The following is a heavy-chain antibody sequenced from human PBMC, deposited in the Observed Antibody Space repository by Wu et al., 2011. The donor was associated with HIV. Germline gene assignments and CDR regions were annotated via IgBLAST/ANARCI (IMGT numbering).Heavy chain of an antibody. CDR2: INPNTGGT. V-gene: IGHV1-2*02. J-gene: IGHJ3*02. CDR3: ARASTSNDAFDI. D-gene: IGHD2-2*01. CDR1: GYTFTGYY. Sequence: QVQLVQSGAEVKKPGASVKVSCKASGYTFTGYYMHWVRQAPGQGLECMGWINPNTGGTNYAQKFQGSVTMTRDTSISTAYMELSRLRSDDTAVYYCARASTSNDAFDIWGQGTMVTVSS.